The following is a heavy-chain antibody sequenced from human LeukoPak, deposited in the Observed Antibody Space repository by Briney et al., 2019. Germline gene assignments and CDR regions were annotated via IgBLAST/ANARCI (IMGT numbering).Heavy chain of an antibody. CDR1: GGSISSYY. V-gene: IGHV4-59*08. CDR2: IYYSGST. J-gene: IGHJ4*02. D-gene: IGHD3-16*02. CDR3: ARLEYYDYVWGSYRYDY. Sequence: PSETLSLTCTVSGGSISSYYWSWIRQPPGKGLEWIGYIYYSGSTNYNPSLKSRVTISVDTSMNQFSPKLSSVTAADTAVYYCARLEYYDYVWGSYRYDYWGQGTLVTVSS.